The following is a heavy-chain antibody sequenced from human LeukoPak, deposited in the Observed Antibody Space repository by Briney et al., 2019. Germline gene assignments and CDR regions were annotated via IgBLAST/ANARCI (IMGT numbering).Heavy chain of an antibody. CDR3: ARFRGGVGWEY. Sequence: SETLSFTCTVSGYSISSGYSWAWIRQPPGKGLEWISSITHTGTTYYNPSLKSRVTVSRDTSKNHFSLNLSSVTAADTAVYYCARFRGGVGWEYWGQGTLVTVSS. V-gene: IGHV4-38-2*02. CDR2: ITHTGTT. CDR1: GYSISSGYS. D-gene: IGHD5-24*01. J-gene: IGHJ4*02.